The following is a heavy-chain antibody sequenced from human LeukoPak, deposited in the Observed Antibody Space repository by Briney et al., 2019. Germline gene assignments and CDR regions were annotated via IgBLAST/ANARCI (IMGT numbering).Heavy chain of an antibody. Sequence: SETLSLTCTVSGGSISSSGYWWGWIRQPPGKGLEWIANIYYSGSTHYNPSLKSRVTISIEKSKNQFSLKLSSVTAADTAVYYCARNYYESSGYYPWNFDYWGQGTLVTVSS. CDR1: GGSISSSGYW. J-gene: IGHJ4*02. CDR3: ARNYYESSGYYPWNFDY. CDR2: IYYSGST. V-gene: IGHV4-39*01. D-gene: IGHD3-22*01.